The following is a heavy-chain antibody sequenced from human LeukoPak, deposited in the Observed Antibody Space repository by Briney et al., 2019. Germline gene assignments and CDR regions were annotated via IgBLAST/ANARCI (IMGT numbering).Heavy chain of an antibody. D-gene: IGHD5-12*01. CDR3: ATGIIATTRVDY. J-gene: IGHJ4*02. CDR1: GYTFTDHY. CDR2: VDPEDGKT. Sequence: ASVKISRKVSGYTFTDHYLHWVQQAPGKGLEWVGLVDPEDGKTTYAEKFQGRVTITADTSTATAYMELSSLRSEDTAVYYCATGIIATTRVDYWGQGTLVTVSS. V-gene: IGHV1-69-2*01.